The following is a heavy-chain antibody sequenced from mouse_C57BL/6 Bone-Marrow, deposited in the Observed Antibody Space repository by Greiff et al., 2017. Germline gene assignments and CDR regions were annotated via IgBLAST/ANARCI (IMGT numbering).Heavy chain of an antibody. D-gene: IGHD2-5*01. CDR3: ARSGENYSTFWNY. CDR2: SYPRSGNT. CDR1: GYTFTSYG. J-gene: IGHJ2*01. Sequence: ESGAELARPGASVTLSCKASGYTFTSYGISWVKQRTGQGLEWIGESYPRSGNTYYNEKFKGKATLTADKSSSTAYMELRSLTSEDSAVYFCARSGENYSTFWNYWGQGTTLTVSS. V-gene: IGHV1-81*01.